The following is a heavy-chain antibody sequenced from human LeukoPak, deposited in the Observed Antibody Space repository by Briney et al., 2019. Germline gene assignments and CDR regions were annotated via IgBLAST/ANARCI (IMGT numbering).Heavy chain of an antibody. CDR3: ATEGPNYYMDV. CDR2: IIPMFGAA. Sequence: GASVKVSCKASGGTFSKFGISWVRQAPGVGLEWMGGIIPMFGAANYAQKFQGRVTITTDESTTTAHMELISLTSDDTAVYFCATEGPNYYMDVWGKGTTVTVSS. J-gene: IGHJ6*03. V-gene: IGHV1-69*05. CDR1: GGTFSKFG.